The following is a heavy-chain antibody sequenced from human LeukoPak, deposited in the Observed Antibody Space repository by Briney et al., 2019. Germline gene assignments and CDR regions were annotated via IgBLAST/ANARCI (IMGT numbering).Heavy chain of an antibody. Sequence: PGGSLRLSCAASGFTFSTYAMSWVRQAPGKGLEWVSAISGSGATTYYAGSVKGRFTISRDNSKNTPSVQMTSLRAEDTAVYYCAKGLEGVPAANFFDSWGQGALVTVSS. CDR1: GFTFSTYA. CDR3: AKGLEGVPAANFFDS. V-gene: IGHV3-23*01. D-gene: IGHD2-2*01. J-gene: IGHJ4*02. CDR2: ISGSGATT.